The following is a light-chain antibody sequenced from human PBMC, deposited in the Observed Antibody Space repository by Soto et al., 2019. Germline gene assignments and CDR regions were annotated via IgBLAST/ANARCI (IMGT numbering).Light chain of an antibody. CDR1: QSVSSN. CDR3: QHYNNCPRT. V-gene: IGKV3-15*01. Sequence: EIVLTQSPATLSVSLGERATISCRASQSVSSNLAWYQQKPGQAPRLLIYGASTRATGIPARFSGSGSGTDFTLTISSLQPEDFAVYYCQHYNNCPRTFGQGTKVDI. CDR2: GAS. J-gene: IGKJ1*01.